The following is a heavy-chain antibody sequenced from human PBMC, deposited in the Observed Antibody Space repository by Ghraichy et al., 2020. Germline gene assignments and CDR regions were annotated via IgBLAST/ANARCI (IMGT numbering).Heavy chain of an antibody. Sequence: LSLTCAASGFKFGTYTMNWVRQAPGKGLEWVSSINSRSDDIIYGDSLNGRFTISRDNAKNSLYLEMNTLRVEDTAIYYCARDYTISVVLVRAFDIWGQVTMVTVSS. V-gene: IGHV3-21*01. D-gene: IGHD3-3*01. CDR2: INSRSDDI. CDR1: GFKFGTYT. J-gene: IGHJ3*02. CDR3: ARDYTISVVLVRAFDI.